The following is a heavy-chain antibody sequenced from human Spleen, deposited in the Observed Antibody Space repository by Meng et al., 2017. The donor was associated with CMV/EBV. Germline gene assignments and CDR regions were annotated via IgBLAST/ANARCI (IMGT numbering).Heavy chain of an antibody. CDR1: GFTFSSYA. Sequence: CAASGFTFSSYAMTWVRQDPGMGLEWVSAISGSDNGAYYSDSVRGRFIISRDNSENTMYLQMNSLTAEDTAVYYCAKGMGQWLADFDYWGPGTLVTVSS. V-gene: IGHV3-23*01. J-gene: IGHJ4*02. D-gene: IGHD6-19*01. CDR3: AKGMGQWLADFDY. CDR2: ISGSDNGA.